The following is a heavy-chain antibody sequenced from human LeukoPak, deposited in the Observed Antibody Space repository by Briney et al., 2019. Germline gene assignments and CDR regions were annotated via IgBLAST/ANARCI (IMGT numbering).Heavy chain of an antibody. J-gene: IGHJ4*02. D-gene: IGHD3-22*01. Sequence: SVKVSCKASGGTFSSYAISWVRQAPGQGLEWMGRIIPIFGTANYAQKFQGRVTITTDESTSTGYMELSSLRSEDTAVYYCASTVYYYDSSGYSLWGQGTLVTVSS. CDR2: IIPIFGTA. CDR1: GGTFSSYA. CDR3: ASTVYYYDSSGYSL. V-gene: IGHV1-69*05.